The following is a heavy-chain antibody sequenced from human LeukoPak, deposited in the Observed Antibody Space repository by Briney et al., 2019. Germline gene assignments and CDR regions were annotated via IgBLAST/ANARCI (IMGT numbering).Heavy chain of an antibody. CDR3: ASHAYYYDSSGYYFDYYYGMDV. J-gene: IGHJ6*02. D-gene: IGHD3-22*01. V-gene: IGHV1-18*01. CDR1: GYAFTSYG. CDR2: ISAYNGNT. Sequence: GASVKVSCKASGYAFTSYGISWVRQAPGQGLEWMGWISAYNGNTNYAQKLQGRVTMTTDTSTSTAYMELRSLRSDDTAVYYCASHAYYYDSSGYYFDYYYGMDVWGQGTTVTVSS.